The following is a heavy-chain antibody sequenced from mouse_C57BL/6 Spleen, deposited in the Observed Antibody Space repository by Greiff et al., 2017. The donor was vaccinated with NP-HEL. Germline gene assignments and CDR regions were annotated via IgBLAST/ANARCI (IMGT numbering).Heavy chain of an antibody. CDR1: GYTFTSYW. V-gene: IGHV1-69*01. Sequence: QQSCKASGYTFTSYWMHWVKQRPGQGLEWIGEIDPSDSYTNYNQKFKGKSTLTVDKSSSTAYMQLSSLTSEDSAVYYCARGLYDYDGGFAYWGQGTLVTVSA. J-gene: IGHJ3*01. CDR3: ARGLYDYDGGFAY. CDR2: IDPSDSYT. D-gene: IGHD2-4*01.